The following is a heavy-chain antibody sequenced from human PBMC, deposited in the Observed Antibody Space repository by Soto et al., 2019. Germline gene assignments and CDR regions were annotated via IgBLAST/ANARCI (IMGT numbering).Heavy chain of an antibody. CDR2: FDPEDGET. V-gene: IGHV1-24*01. Sequence: ASVKVSCKVSGYTLTELSMHWVRQAPGKGLEWMGGFDPEDGETIYAQKFQGRVTMTEDTSTDTAYMELSSLRSEDTAVYYCATRTSNWNGPTFDYWGQGTLITVSS. J-gene: IGHJ4*02. CDR3: ATRTSNWNGPTFDY. D-gene: IGHD1-20*01. CDR1: GYTLTELS.